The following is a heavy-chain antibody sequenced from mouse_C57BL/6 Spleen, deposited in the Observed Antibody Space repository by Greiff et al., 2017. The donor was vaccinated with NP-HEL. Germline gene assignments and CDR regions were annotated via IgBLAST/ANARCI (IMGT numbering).Heavy chain of an antibody. J-gene: IGHJ4*01. CDR3: ARGDGYYLLAMDD. V-gene: IGHV1-42*01. D-gene: IGHD2-3*01. CDR2: INPSTGGT. Sequence: EVQLQQSGPELVKPGASVKISCKASGYSFTGYYMNWVKQSPEKSLEWIGEINPSTGGTTYNQKFKAKATLTVDTSSSTAYMQLKSLTSEDSAVYYCARGDGYYLLAMDDWGQGTSVTVSS. CDR1: GYSFTGYY.